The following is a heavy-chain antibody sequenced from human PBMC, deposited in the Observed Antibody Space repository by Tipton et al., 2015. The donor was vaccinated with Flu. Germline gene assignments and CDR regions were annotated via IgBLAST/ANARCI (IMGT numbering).Heavy chain of an antibody. CDR1: GGSISSSSYY. V-gene: IGHV4-39*01. CDR3: ARGRGYYYDFDY. J-gene: IGHJ4*02. Sequence: LRLSCTVSGGSISSSSYYWGWIRQPPGKGLEWIGSFYYSGSTYYNPSLKSRVTISVDTSKNQFSLKLSSVTAADTAVYYCARGRGYYYDFDYWGQGTLVTVSA. D-gene: IGHD3-22*01. CDR2: FYYSGST.